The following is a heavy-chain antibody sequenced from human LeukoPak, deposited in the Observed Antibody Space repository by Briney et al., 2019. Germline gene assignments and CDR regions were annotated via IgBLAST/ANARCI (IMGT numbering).Heavy chain of an antibody. D-gene: IGHD6-13*01. Sequence: ASVKVSCKASGYTFTGYYMHWVRQAPGQGLEWMGWINPNNGGTDYAQKFQGRVTMTSDTSLSTVYMELKRLRFDDTAVYFCAREFSSLFFDSWGQGALVTVSS. CDR1: GYTFTGYY. CDR2: INPNNGGT. V-gene: IGHV1-2*02. CDR3: AREFSSLFFDS. J-gene: IGHJ4*02.